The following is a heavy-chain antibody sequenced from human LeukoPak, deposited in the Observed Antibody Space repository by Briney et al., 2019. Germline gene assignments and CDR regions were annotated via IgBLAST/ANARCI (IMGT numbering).Heavy chain of an antibody. D-gene: IGHD6-19*01. CDR2: IYYSGST. J-gene: IGHJ4*02. V-gene: IGHV4-59*12. CDR3: AKDLVAGGSFHY. Sequence: SETLSLTCTVSGGSISSYYWSWIRQPPGKGLGWIGYIYYSGSTNYNPSLKSRVTISVDTSKNQFSLKLSSVTAADTAVYYCAKDLVAGGSFHYWGQGTLVSVP. CDR1: GGSISSYY.